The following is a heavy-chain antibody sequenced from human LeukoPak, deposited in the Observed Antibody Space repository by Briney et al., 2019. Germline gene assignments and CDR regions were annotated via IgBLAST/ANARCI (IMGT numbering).Heavy chain of an antibody. V-gene: IGHV3-23*01. CDR3: AKQSYARSLGE. CDR1: GFPFSDFS. CDR2: TNSGGTTT. Sequence: GGSLRLSCATSGFPFSDFSMTWVRQAPGKGLEWISTTNSGGTTTYYAESVKGRFTISRDNSKNPLYLQMSSLRVEDTAIYYCAKQSYARSLGEGGPGTLVTVSS. D-gene: IGHD2-8*01. J-gene: IGHJ4*02.